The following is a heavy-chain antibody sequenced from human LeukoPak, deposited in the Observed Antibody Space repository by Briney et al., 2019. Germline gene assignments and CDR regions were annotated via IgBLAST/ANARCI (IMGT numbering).Heavy chain of an antibody. D-gene: IGHD3-22*01. CDR2: ISAYNGNT. CDR3: ARDAYDSSGYYYPNYFDY. V-gene: IGHV1-18*01. CDR1: GYTFTSYG. J-gene: IGHJ4*02. Sequence: ASVKVSCKASGYTFTSYGISWVRQAPGQGLEWMGWISAYNGNTNYAQKLQGRVTMTTDTSTSTAYMELRSLRSDDTAVYYCARDAYDSSGYYYPNYFDYWGQGTLVTVSS.